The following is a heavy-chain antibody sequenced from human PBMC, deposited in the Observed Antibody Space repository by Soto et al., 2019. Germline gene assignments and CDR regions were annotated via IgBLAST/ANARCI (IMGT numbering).Heavy chain of an antibody. CDR1: GGSISGSNW. Sequence: QVQLQDSGPGLVKPSGTLSLTCAVSGGSISGSNWWSWGRQPPGKGLEWIGEIFHPGTANYNPSLKSRVTISVENSKNQFSLNLLSVTAADTAVYYCARVGRGAITVTTGAAVDMWGQGTMVTVSS. CDR2: IFHPGTA. V-gene: IGHV4-4*02. CDR3: ARVGRGAITVTTGAAVDM. D-gene: IGHD4-17*01. J-gene: IGHJ3*02.